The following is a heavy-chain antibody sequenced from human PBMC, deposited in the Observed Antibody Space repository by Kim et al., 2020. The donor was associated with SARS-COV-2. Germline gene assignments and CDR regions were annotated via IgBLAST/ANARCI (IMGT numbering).Heavy chain of an antibody. CDR1: GGSISSGGYY. J-gene: IGHJ6*02. CDR3: ARSAAAGTSLWYYYYYGMDV. Sequence: SETLSLTCTVSGGSISSGGYYWSWIRQHPGKGLEWIGYIYYSGSTYYNPSLKSRVTISVDTSKNQFSLKLSSVTAADTAVYYCARSAAAGTSLWYYYYYGMDVWGQGTTVTVSS. V-gene: IGHV4-31*03. CDR2: IYYSGST. D-gene: IGHD6-13*01.